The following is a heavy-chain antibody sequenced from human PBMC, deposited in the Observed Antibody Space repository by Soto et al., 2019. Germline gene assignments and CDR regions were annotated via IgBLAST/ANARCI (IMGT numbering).Heavy chain of an antibody. V-gene: IGHV3-23*01. CDR2: ISISVTYT. CDR3: AKYERWKSKSYDYCAMEV. CDR1: GFTFRSYG. J-gene: IGHJ6*04. Sequence: PWGSLRLSCAPSGFTFRSYGMTWVRQAPGKGLEWVSGISISVTYTFYADSVKGRVTISRDNSKNTLYLQMNSLRAEDTAVYYCAKYERWKSKSYDYCAMEVWGKGNTVSVSA. D-gene: IGHD4-17*01.